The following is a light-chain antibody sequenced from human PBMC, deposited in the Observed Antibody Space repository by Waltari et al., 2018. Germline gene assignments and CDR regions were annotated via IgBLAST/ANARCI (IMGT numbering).Light chain of an antibody. J-gene: IGKJ4*01. Sequence: IQTTQSPLFRPGSVRDTITISCRASPDITNALAWYQHKLGRAPKLLIYATSKLEGGVPARFSGRGSGTTFSLTIDSLQSDDSASYFCQQYFSVPLTFGGGSKIEI. CDR1: PDITNA. CDR3: QQYFSVPLT. V-gene: IGKV1-NL1*01. CDR2: ATS.